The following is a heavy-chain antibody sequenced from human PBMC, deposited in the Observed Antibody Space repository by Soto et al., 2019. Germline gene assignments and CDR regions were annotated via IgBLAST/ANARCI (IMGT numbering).Heavy chain of an antibody. V-gene: IGHV3-74*01. J-gene: IGHJ6*02. CDR3: ARDKAPRRGNYYYYGMDV. D-gene: IGHD4-17*01. Sequence: GGSLRLSCAASGFTFSSYWMHWVRQAPGKGLVWVSRINSDGSSTSYADSVKGRFTISRDDAKNTLNLQMNSLRAEDTAVYYCARDKAPRRGNYYYYGMDVWGQGTTVTVSS. CDR2: INSDGSST. CDR1: GFTFSSYW.